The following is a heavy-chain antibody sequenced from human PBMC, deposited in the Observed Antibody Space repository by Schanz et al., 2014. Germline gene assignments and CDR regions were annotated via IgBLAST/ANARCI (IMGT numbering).Heavy chain of an antibody. Sequence: QVQLRESGPGLVKPSKTLSLTCTVSGGSISSYYWSWIRQPAGKGLEWIGRIFTSGSTDYNPSLKSRATMSVDTSKTQFPLKLSSGTAADTAVYYCARDLEGFDYWGQGTLVTVSS. V-gene: IGHV4-4*07. CDR2: IFTSGST. CDR1: GGSISSYY. D-gene: IGHD1-1*01. J-gene: IGHJ4*02. CDR3: ARDLEGFDY.